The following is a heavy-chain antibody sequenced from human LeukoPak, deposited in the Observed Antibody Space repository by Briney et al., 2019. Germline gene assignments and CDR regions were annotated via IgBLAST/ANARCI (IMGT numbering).Heavy chain of an antibody. CDR3: ARLGAWRRLSGSTTYYFDY. V-gene: IGHV1-2*02. CDR1: GYTFTGYY. J-gene: IGHJ4*02. CDR2: INPNSGGT. D-gene: IGHD1-26*01. Sequence: GASVKVSCKASGYTFTGYYMHWVRQAPGQGLEWMGWINPNSGGTNYAQKFQGRVTMTRDTSINTAYMELSRLRSDDTAVYYCARLGAWRRLSGSTTYYFDYWGQGTLVTVSS.